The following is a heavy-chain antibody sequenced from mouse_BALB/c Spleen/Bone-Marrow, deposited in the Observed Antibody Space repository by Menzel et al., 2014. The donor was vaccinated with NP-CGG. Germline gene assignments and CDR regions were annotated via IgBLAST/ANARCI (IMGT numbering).Heavy chain of an antibody. CDR3: ARPDYYGYLNY. D-gene: IGHD1-1*01. Sequence: EVQLQQSGGGLVQPGGSLKFSCAASGFDFSRYWMSWVRQAPGKGLEWIGEINPDSRTINYSPSLKDKFIISRDNAKSTLYLRLNKVRSEDTALYYCARPDYYGYLNYWGQGTTLTVSS. J-gene: IGHJ2*01. CDR2: INPDSRTI. CDR1: GFDFSRYW. V-gene: IGHV4-1*02.